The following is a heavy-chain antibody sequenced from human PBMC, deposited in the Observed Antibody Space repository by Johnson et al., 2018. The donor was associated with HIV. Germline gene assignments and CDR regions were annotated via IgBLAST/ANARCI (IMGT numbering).Heavy chain of an antibody. Sequence: EVQLVESGGGLVQPGGSLRLSCAASGFTFSSYAMSWVRQAPGKGLEWVSAISGSGGSTYYADSVKGRFTISRDNSKDTLHLHMNSLRPEDTAVYFCARERHYYGSVRPRERQGDAFDIWGQGTVVTVSS. CDR2: ISGSGGST. CDR1: GFTFSSYA. CDR3: ARERHYYGSVRPRERQGDAFDI. V-gene: IGHV3-23*04. D-gene: IGHD3-10*01. J-gene: IGHJ3*02.